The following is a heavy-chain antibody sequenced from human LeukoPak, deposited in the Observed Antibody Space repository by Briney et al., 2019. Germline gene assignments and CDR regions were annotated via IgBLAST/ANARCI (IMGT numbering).Heavy chain of an antibody. V-gene: IGHV4-61*02. CDR1: GGSISSGSYY. D-gene: IGHD3-3*01. CDR3: ARVVAYDFWSGYGDV. Sequence: SSETLSLTCTVSGGSISSGSYYWSWIRQPAGKGLEWIGRIYTSGSTNYNPSLKSRVTISVDTSKNQFFLKLSSVTAADTAVYYCARVVAYDFWSGYGDVWGKGTTVTVSS. CDR2: IYTSGST. J-gene: IGHJ6*04.